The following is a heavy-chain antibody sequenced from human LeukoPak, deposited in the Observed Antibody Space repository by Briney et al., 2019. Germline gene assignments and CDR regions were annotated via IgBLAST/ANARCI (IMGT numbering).Heavy chain of an antibody. CDR3: AREWEPPAAYFDY. Sequence: RGSLRLSCAASGFTFSSYWMSWVRQAPGKGLEWVANIKEDGSEKYYVDSVKGRFTISRDNAKKSLYLQMSSLRAEDTAVYYCAREWEPPAAYFDYWGQGTLVTVSS. J-gene: IGHJ4*02. V-gene: IGHV3-7*01. D-gene: IGHD1-26*01. CDR1: GFTFSSYW. CDR2: IKEDGSEK.